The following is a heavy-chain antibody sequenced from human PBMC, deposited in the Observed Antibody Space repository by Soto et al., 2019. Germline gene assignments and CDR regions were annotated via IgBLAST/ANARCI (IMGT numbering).Heavy chain of an antibody. J-gene: IGHJ6*02. D-gene: IGHD1-26*01. CDR3: ARHQYSGSLFYYGMDV. CDR2: IIPIFGTA. CDR1: GGTFSSYA. V-gene: IGHV1-69*01. Sequence: QVQLVQSGAEVKKPGSSVKVSCKASGGTFSSYAISWVRQAPGQGLEWMGGIIPIFGTANYAQKFQGRVTITADESTSTAYMELSSLRSDDTAVYYCARHQYSGSLFYYGMDVWGQGTTVTVSS.